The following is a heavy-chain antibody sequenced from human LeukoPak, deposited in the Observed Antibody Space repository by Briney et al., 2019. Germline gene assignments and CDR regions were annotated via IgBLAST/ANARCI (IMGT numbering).Heavy chain of an antibody. V-gene: IGHV4-59*01. D-gene: IGHD5-18*01. CDR2: IYYSGST. CDR3: ARGYSYGKGAFDY. J-gene: IGHJ4*02. Sequence: SETLSLTCTVSGGSISSYYWSWIRQPPGKGLEWIGYIYYSGSTNYNPSLKSRVTISVDTSKNQFSLKLISVTAADTAVYYCARGYSYGKGAFDYWGQGTLVTVSS. CDR1: GGSISSYY.